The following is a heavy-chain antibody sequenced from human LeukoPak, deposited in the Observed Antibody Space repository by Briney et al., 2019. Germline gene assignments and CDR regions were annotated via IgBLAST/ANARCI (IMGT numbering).Heavy chain of an antibody. CDR3: AREGIAVAGTIVDAFDI. Sequence: ASVKVSCKASGYTFTSYDIHWVRQASGHGLEWMGWMNPKSAHTGHAQRFQGRVSMTMNTSISTAYMELSSLRSEDTAVYYCAREGIAVAGTIVDAFDIWGQGTMVTVSS. V-gene: IGHV1-8*01. J-gene: IGHJ3*02. CDR1: GYTFTSYD. CDR2: MNPKSAHT. D-gene: IGHD6-19*01.